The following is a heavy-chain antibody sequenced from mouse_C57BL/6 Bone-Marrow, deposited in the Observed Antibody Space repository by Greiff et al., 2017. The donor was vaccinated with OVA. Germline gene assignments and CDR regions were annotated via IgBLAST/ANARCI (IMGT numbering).Heavy chain of an antibody. V-gene: IGHV1-80*01. CDR2: IYPGDGDT. CDR1: GYAFSSYW. CDR3: ARRNGSSSWFAY. J-gene: IGHJ3*01. Sequence: VKLQESGAELVKPGASVKISCKASGYAFSSYWMNWVKQRPGKGLEWIGQIYPGDGDTNYNGKFKGKATLTADKSSSTAYMQLSSLTSEDSAVYFCARRNGSSSWFAYWGQGTLVTVSA. D-gene: IGHD1-1*01.